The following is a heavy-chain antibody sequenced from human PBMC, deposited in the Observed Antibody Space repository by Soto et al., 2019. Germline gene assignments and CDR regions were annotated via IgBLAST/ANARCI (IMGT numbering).Heavy chain of an antibody. CDR1: GYTFTGYY. J-gene: IGHJ5*02. CDR2: INPNSGGT. Sequence: ASVKVSCKASGYTFTGYYMHWVRQAPGQGLEWMGWINPNSGGTNYAQKFQGRVTMTRDTSISAAYMELSRLRSDDTAVYYCARGDRIRESHPIEAAGRANWFDPWGQGTLVTVSS. D-gene: IGHD6-13*01. V-gene: IGHV1-2*02. CDR3: ARGDRIRESHPIEAAGRANWFDP.